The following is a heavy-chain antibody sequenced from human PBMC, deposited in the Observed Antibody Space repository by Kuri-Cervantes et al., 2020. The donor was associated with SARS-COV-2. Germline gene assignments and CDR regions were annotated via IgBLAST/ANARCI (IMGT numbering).Heavy chain of an antibody. D-gene: IGHD3-22*01. CDR3: ARDGSGMEYDSSGYYPYNWFDP. CDR2: ISTTGTYK. Sequence: GESLKISCAASGFTFSDDYMTWVRQAPGMGLEWVADISTTGTYKNYADSVKGRFTISRDNAKNSLFLQINSLRVEDTAVYYCARDGSGMEYDSSGYYPYNWFDPWGQGTLVTVSS. J-gene: IGHJ5*02. CDR1: GFTFSDDY. V-gene: IGHV3-11*06.